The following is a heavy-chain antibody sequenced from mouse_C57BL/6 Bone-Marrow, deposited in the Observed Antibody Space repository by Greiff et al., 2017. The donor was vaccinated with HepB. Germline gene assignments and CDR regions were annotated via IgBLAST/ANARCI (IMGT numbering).Heavy chain of an antibody. CDR1: GFTFSSYA. V-gene: IGHV5-9-1*02. D-gene: IGHD1-1*01. Sequence: EVMLVESGEGLVKPGGSLKLSCAASGFTFSSYAMSWVRQTPEKRLEWVAYISSGGDYIYYADTVKGRFTISRDNARNTLYLQMSSLKSEDTAMYYCTRERIYYYGRSYWYFDVWGTGTTVTVSS. CDR3: TRERIYYYGRSYWYFDV. J-gene: IGHJ1*03. CDR2: ISSGGDYI.